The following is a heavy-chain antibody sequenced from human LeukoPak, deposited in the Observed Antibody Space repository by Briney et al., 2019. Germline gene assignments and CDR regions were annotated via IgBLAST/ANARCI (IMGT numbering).Heavy chain of an antibody. CDR3: ANYGANDGFDY. CDR2: ISYDGSNK. CDR1: GFTFSSYG. Sequence: PGRSLRLSCAASGFTFSSYGMHWVRQAPGKGLEWVAVISYDGSNKYYADSVKGRFTISRDNSKNTLYLQMNSLRAEDTAVYYCANYGANDGFDYWGQGTLVTVSS. D-gene: IGHD4-23*01. J-gene: IGHJ4*02. V-gene: IGHV3-30*18.